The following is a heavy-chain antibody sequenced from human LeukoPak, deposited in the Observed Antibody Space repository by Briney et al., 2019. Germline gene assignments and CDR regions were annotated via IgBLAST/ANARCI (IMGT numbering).Heavy chain of an antibody. J-gene: IGHJ4*02. CDR3: AIGVVGAPGTLDY. V-gene: IGHV3-23*01. CDR1: GFTFSSYA. Sequence: GGSLRLSCAASGFTFSSYAMSWVRQAPGKGLEWVSAISGSGGSTYYADSVKGRFTISRDNSKNTLYLQMNSLRAEDTAVYYCAIGVVGAPGTLDYWGQGTLVTVSS. CDR2: ISGSGGST. D-gene: IGHD1-26*01.